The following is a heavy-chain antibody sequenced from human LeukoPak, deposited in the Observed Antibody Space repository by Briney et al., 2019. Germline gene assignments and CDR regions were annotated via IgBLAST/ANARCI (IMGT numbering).Heavy chain of an antibody. D-gene: IGHD1-26*01. V-gene: IGHV1-46*01. CDR1: GYTFTSYY. Sequence: GASVKVSCKASGYTFTSYYMHWVRQAPGQGLEWMGIINPSGGSTSYAQKFQGWVTMTRDTSISTAYMELSRLRSDDTAVYYCARAAAPSVGATPRDAFDIWGQGTMVTVSP. CDR3: ARAAAPSVGATPRDAFDI. J-gene: IGHJ3*02. CDR2: INPSGGST.